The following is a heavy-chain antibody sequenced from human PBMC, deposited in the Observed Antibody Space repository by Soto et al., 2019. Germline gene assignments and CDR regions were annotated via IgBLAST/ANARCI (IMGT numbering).Heavy chain of an antibody. Sequence: EVQVLESGGGLVQPGGCLRLSCAASGFMFSVNAMSWVRQAPGKGLEWVSSISGSGGSTDYAGSVEGRFTISRDNSKNNLYLQMNSLRGEDTAIYYCSKHDGSGYYYTAFDEWGQGTLVTVSS. CDR1: GFMFSVNA. J-gene: IGHJ4*02. V-gene: IGHV3-23*01. CDR3: SKHDGSGYYYTAFDE. CDR2: ISGSGGST. D-gene: IGHD3-22*01.